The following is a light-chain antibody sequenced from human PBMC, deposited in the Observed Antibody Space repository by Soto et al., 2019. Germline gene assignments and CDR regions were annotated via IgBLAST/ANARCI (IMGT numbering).Light chain of an antibody. J-gene: IGKJ1*01. V-gene: IGKV1-39*01. CDR2: DAS. Sequence: DILMTQSPSSLSTSVGDRVTITCRASQRISTYLNWYQQKPGKAPNLLIWDASTLQSGVPSRFSGSGSGTDFTLTISSLQVEDSSTYYCQQTYTPPRTFGQGTKVEIK. CDR3: QQTYTPPRT. CDR1: QRISTY.